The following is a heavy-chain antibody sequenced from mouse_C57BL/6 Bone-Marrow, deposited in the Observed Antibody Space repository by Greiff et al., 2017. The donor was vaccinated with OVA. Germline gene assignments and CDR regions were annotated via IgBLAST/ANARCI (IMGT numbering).Heavy chain of an antibody. CDR3: ARDFYYPYYYAMDY. J-gene: IGHJ4*01. V-gene: IGHV5-4*01. CDR2: ISDGGSYT. Sequence: EVQLVESGGGLVKPGGSLKLSCAASGFTFSSYAMSWVRQTPEKRLEWVATISDGGSYTYYPDNVKGRFTISRDNAKNNLYLQMSHLKSEDTAMYYCARDFYYPYYYAMDYWGQGTSVTVSS. CDR1: GFTFSSYA. D-gene: IGHD1-1*01.